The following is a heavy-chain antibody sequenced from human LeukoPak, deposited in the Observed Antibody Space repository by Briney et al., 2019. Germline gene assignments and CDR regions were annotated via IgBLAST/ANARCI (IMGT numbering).Heavy chain of an antibody. D-gene: IGHD2-15*01. V-gene: IGHV1-69*05. CDR1: GGTFSSYA. CDR2: IIPIFGTA. Sequence: ASVKVSCKASGGTFSSYAISWVRQAPGQGLEWMGGIIPIFGTANYAQKFQGRVTITTDESTSTAYMELSSLRSEDTAVYYCARVGFSGYCSGGSCDNDAFDIWGQGTMVTVSS. J-gene: IGHJ3*02. CDR3: ARVGFSGYCSGGSCDNDAFDI.